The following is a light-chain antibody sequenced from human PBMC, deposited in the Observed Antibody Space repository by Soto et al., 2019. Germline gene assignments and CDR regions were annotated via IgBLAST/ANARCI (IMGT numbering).Light chain of an antibody. CDR3: QHIFMFPPI. CDR2: DAS. J-gene: IGKJ3*01. CDR1: QSISTS. V-gene: IGKV1-39*01. Sequence: DIQMTQSPSSLSASVGDRVTITCRASQSISTSFCWFQQKPGKAPKLLMSDASTLQRGLPSRFGGSGFWTDFPPTFLSLQPEDFASSFCQHIFMFPPIFGPGTTVDIK.